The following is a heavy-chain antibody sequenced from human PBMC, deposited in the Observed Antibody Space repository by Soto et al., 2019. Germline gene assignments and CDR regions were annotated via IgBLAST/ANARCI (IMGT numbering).Heavy chain of an antibody. D-gene: IGHD5-18*01. V-gene: IGHV1-18*01. Sequence: ASVKVSCKASGYTFTSYGISWVRQAPGQGLEWMGWISAYNGNTNYAQKIQGRVTMTTDTSTSTANMELRSLRTDDTAVYYYESVTRIQLWSNCFDPWGQGTLVTVSS. J-gene: IGHJ5*02. CDR2: ISAYNGNT. CDR3: ESVTRIQLWSNCFDP. CDR1: GYTFTSYG.